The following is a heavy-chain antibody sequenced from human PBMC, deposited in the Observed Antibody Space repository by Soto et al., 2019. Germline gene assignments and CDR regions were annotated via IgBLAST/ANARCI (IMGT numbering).Heavy chain of an antibody. CDR3: AGFLGIVATINDYYYGMDV. CDR1: GGTFSSYA. V-gene: IGHV1-69*06. CDR2: IIPIFGTA. J-gene: IGHJ6*02. Sequence: SVKVSCKASGGTFSSYAISWVRQAPGQGLEWMGGIIPIFGTANYAQKFQGRVTITADKSTSTAYMELSSLRSEDTAVYYCAGFLGIVATINDYYYGMDVWGQGTTVTVSS. D-gene: IGHD5-12*01.